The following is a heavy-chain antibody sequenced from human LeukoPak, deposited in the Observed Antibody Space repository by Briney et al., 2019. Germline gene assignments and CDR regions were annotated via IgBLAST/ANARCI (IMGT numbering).Heavy chain of an antibody. D-gene: IGHD3-3*01. J-gene: IGHJ4*02. CDR1: GGTFISYA. V-gene: IGHV1-69*05. CDR3: ARDRARYDFWSGYLDY. Sequence: GASVKVSCKASGGTFISYAISWVRHAPGEGLEWMGSIIPIFGTANYVQKFQGRVTITTDESTSTAYMELSSLRSEDRAVYYCARDRARYDFWSGYLDYWGQGTLVTVSS. CDR2: IIPIFGTA.